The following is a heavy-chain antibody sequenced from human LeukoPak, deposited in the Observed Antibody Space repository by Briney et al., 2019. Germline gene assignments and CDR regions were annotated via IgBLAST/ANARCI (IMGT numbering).Heavy chain of an antibody. V-gene: IGHV1-2*02. CDR2: INPSSGGT. CDR1: GYTFTGYY. D-gene: IGHD3-3*01. J-gene: IGHJ4*02. Sequence: ASVKVSCKASGYTFTGYYMHWVRQAPGQGLEWMGWINPSSGGTNYAQKFQGRVTMTRDTSISTAYMELSRLRSDDTAVYYCARGIRFLEWLLSPSFDYWGQGTLVTVSS. CDR3: ARGIRFLEWLLSPSFDY.